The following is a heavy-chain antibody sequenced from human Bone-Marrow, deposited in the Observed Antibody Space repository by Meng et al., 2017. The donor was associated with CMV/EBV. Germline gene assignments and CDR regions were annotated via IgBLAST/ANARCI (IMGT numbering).Heavy chain of an antibody. CDR3: ARGLVVPAPYGMDV. Sequence: GSLRLSCAVYGGSFSGYYWSWIRQPPGKGLEWIGEINHSGSTNYNPSLKSRVTISVDTSKNQFSLKLSSVTAADTAVYYCARGLVVPAPYGMDVWGQGNTVNVSS. V-gene: IGHV4-34*01. J-gene: IGHJ6*02. D-gene: IGHD2-2*01. CDR2: INHSGST. CDR1: GGSFSGYY.